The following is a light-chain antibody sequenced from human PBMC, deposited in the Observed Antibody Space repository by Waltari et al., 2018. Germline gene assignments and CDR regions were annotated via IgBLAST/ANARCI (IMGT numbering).Light chain of an antibody. CDR3: QSYDSRLTVV. CDR2: QNT. Sequence: QSVRTPPPSVYGAPGPRLTTISTWRSTQISIGCVVPWYQQVSGMAPKLLIYQNTNRPSGVPDRFSGSKSGTSASLAITGLQPDDEGDYYCQSYDSRLTVVFGGGTRVTVL. V-gene: IGLV1-40*01. CDR1: STQISIGCV. J-gene: IGLJ2*01.